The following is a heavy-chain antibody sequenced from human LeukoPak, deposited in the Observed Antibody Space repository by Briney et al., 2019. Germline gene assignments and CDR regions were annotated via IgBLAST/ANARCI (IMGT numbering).Heavy chain of an antibody. CDR1: GGSISSYY. Sequence: PSETLSLTCTVSGGSISSYYWSWIRQPPGKGLEWIGYTYYSGSTNYNPSLKSRVTISVDTSKNQFSLKLSSVTAADTAVYYCARGVPHSDILTGYYVLDYWGQGTLVTVSS. CDR3: ARGVPHSDILTGYYVLDY. V-gene: IGHV4-59*01. J-gene: IGHJ4*02. CDR2: TYYSGST. D-gene: IGHD3-9*01.